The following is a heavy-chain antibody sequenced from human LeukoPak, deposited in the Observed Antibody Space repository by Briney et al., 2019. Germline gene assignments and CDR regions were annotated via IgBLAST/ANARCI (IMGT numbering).Heavy chain of an antibody. CDR3: ARGASSDCSSTSCYNSPTDY. J-gene: IGHJ4*02. D-gene: IGHD2-2*02. V-gene: IGHV4-34*01. CDR1: AGSFSGYY. CDR2: INHSGST. Sequence: ASETLSLTCAVYAGSFSGYYWSWNRQPQGKGREWIGEINHSGSTNYNPSLKSRVAISVDTSKNQFSLKLSSVTAADTAVYYCARGASSDCSSTSCYNSPTDYWGQGTLVTVSS.